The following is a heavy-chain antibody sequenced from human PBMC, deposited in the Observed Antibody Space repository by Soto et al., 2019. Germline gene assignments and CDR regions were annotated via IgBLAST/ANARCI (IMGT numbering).Heavy chain of an antibody. CDR2: ISSSSSYI. J-gene: IGHJ6*02. Sequence: PGGSLRLSCAASGFTFSSYSMNWVRQAPGKGLEWVSSISSSSSYIYYADSVKGRFTISRDNAKNSLYLQMNSLRAEDTAVYYWARSGDLYNYYYYGMDVWGQGTTVTVSS. D-gene: IGHD3-10*01. V-gene: IGHV3-21*01. CDR3: ARSGDLYNYYYYGMDV. CDR1: GFTFSSYS.